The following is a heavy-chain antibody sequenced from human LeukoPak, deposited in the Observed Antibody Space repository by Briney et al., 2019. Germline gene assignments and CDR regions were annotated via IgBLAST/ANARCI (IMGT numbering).Heavy chain of an antibody. D-gene: IGHD5-18*01. CDR3: ARDTAMVSFDY. CDR1: GFTFSDYY. Sequence: GGSLRLSCAASGFTFSDYYMSWIRQAPGKGLEWVSYISSSGSTIHYADSVKGRFTISRDNAKNSLYLQMNSLRAEDTAVYYCARDTAMVSFDYWGQGTLVTVSS. V-gene: IGHV3-11*01. CDR2: ISSSGSTI. J-gene: IGHJ4*02.